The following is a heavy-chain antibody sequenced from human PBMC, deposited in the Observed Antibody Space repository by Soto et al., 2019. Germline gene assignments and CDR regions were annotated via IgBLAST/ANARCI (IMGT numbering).Heavy chain of an antibody. Sequence: QVQLVESGGGVVQPGRSLRLSCAASGFTFSAYTMHWVRQPPGKGLEWVAVISYAGNNERYTDPVKGRFTVSRDNSKSTLYLQMNSLKSEDTAVYYCARDGYSGRSDGFDIWGQGTMVPVSS. V-gene: IGHV3-30-3*01. CDR3: ARDGYSGRSDGFDI. D-gene: IGHD1-26*01. CDR1: GFTFSAYT. CDR2: ISYAGNNE. J-gene: IGHJ3*02.